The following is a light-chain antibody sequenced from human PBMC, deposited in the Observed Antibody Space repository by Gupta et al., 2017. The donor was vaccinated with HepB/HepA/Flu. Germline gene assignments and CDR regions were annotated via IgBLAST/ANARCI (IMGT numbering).Light chain of an antibody. CDR3: QTWGTGVHVV. V-gene: IGLV4-69*01. CDR1: SGHSSYA. J-gene: IGLJ2*01. CDR2: LHNDGSH. Sequence: QLVLTQSPSASASLGASVKLTCTLSSGHSSYAIAWHQQQPDKGPRYLMKLHNDGSHSKGDGIPDRFSGSSSGAERYLTISSLESEDEGDYYCQTWGTGVHVVFGGGTKLTVL.